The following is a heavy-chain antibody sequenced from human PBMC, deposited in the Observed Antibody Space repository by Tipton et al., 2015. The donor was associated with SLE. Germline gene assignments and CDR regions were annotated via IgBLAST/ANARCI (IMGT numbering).Heavy chain of an antibody. Sequence: TLSLTCAVSGGSITTYYWSWIRQSPGKGLEWIGYFYYSGSTKYNPPLKSRVTMSVDTSKNHFSVKLSSVTAADTAIYYCASVWSGYSSSYFDLWGRGTLVTVSS. J-gene: IGHJ2*01. V-gene: IGHV4-59*01. CDR1: GGSITTYY. CDR3: ASVWSGYSSSYFDL. D-gene: IGHD3-3*01. CDR2: FYYSGST.